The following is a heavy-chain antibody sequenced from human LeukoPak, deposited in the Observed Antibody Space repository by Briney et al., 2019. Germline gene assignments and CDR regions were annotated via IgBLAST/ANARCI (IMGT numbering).Heavy chain of an antibody. CDR3: ASSPPLKYYFDY. V-gene: IGHV1-69*05. CDR1: GGTFSSYA. CDR2: IIPIFGTA. J-gene: IGHJ4*02. Sequence: GASVKVSCKASGGTFSSYAISWVRQAPGQGLEWMGGIIPIFGTANYAQKFQGRVTITTDESTSTAYMGLSSLRSEDTAVYYCASSPPLKYYFDYWGQGALVTVSS.